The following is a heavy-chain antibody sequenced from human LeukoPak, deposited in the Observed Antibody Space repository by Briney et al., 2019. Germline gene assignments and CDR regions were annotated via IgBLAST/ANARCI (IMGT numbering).Heavy chain of an antibody. CDR1: GGSFSGYY. CDR3: ARGRGEIVVVPAPVPFDY. V-gene: IGHV4-34*01. Sequence: PSETLSLTCAVYGGSFSGYYWSWIRQPPGKGLEWIGGINHSGSTNYNPSLKSRVTISVDTSKNQFSLKLSSVTAADTAVYYCARGRGEIVVVPAPVPFDYWGQGTLVTVSS. CDR2: INHSGST. J-gene: IGHJ4*02. D-gene: IGHD2-2*01.